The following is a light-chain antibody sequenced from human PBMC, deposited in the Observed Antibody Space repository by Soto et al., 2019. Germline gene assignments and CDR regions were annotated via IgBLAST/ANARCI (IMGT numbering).Light chain of an antibody. CDR3: SSYSSISTYV. CDR1: SSDVGAYYS. V-gene: IGLV2-14*01. CDR2: EVS. Sequence: QSVLTQPASVSGSPGQSITISCTGTSSDVGAYYSVSWYQQHPGEAPKLMIYEVSNRPSGVSNRFSGSKSGNTASLTISGLQSEDEADYYCSSYSSISTYVFGTGTKVTVL. J-gene: IGLJ1*01.